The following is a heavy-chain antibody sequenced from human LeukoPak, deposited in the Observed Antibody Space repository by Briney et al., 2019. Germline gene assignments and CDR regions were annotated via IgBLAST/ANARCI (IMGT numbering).Heavy chain of an antibody. D-gene: IGHD3-22*01. CDR1: GLAFSAYK. V-gene: IGHV3-23*01. CDR3: AKDTLRITMIVVVIWGAFDI. Sequence: GGSLRLSCAASGLAFSAYKMHWVRQAPRKGLVWVSVISGSGGTTYYADSVKGRFTISRDSSKNTLYLQMNSLRAEDTAVYYCAKDTLRITMIVVVIWGAFDIWGQGTMVTVSS. CDR2: ISGSGGTT. J-gene: IGHJ3*02.